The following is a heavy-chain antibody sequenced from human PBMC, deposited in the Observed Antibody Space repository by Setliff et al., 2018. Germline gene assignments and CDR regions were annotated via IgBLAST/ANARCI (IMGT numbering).Heavy chain of an antibody. V-gene: IGHV4-38-2*02. Sequence: SETLSLTCSVSGYSIITGYYWAWIRRLPGRGLEWIGSLHRVGTFFYNPSLVSRATLSLDTSRNQFSLELRSVTAADTAVYYCARSGGIGNYNWDVWGKGTTVTVSS. J-gene: IGHJ6*03. CDR2: LHRVGTF. D-gene: IGHD3-16*01. CDR3: ARSGGIGNYNWDV. CDR1: GYSIITGYY.